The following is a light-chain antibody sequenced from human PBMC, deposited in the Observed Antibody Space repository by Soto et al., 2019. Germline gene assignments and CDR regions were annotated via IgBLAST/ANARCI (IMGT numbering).Light chain of an antibody. V-gene: IGKV4-1*01. J-gene: IGKJ1*01. CDR1: QSVLYSSNNKNY. CDR2: WAS. Sequence: EIVMTKSPDSLAVSLGERATINCKSSQSVLYSSNNKNYLAWYQQKPRQPPKLLIYWASTRESGVPDRFSGSGSGTDFTLTISSLQAEDVAVYYCQQYYSTPGTFGQGTKVDIK. CDR3: QQYYSTPGT.